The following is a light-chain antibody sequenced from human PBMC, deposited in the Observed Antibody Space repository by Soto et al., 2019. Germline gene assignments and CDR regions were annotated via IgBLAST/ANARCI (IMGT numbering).Light chain of an antibody. CDR2: GAS. CDR1: QSISSGY. Sequence: EIVLTQSPGTLSLSPGERATLSCRASQSISSGYLAWYQQKPGQAPRLLIYGASSRATGIPDRFSGSGSETDFTLTISRLEPEDFAVYYCQQRSDWPPITFGQGTRLEIK. J-gene: IGKJ5*01. V-gene: IGKV3D-20*02. CDR3: QQRSDWPPIT.